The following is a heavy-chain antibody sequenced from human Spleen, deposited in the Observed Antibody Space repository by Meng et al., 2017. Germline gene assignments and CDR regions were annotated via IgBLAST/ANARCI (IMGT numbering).Heavy chain of an antibody. CDR1: GFTFSDYC. J-gene: IGHJ3*01. Sequence: QVQVVESGGGSVKPGGSLRLSCAASGFTFSDYCLSWIRQTPGKGLEWVSYICHSGKTMYYADSVEGRFTISRDNAKNSLYLQMNSLRAEDTAVYYCARDRSGSPTDVFDLWGQGTMVTVSS. CDR2: ICHSGKTM. CDR3: ARDRSGSPTDVFDL. D-gene: IGHD6-19*01. V-gene: IGHV3-11*01.